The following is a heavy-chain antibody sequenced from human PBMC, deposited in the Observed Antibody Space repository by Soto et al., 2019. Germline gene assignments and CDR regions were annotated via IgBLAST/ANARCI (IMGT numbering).Heavy chain of an antibody. CDR3: ARFPRPYYYDSSGPHDAFGI. D-gene: IGHD3-22*01. CDR1: GYTFTSYY. Sequence: ASVKVSCKASGYTFTSYYMHWVRQAPGQGLEWMGIINPSGGSTSYAQKFQGRVTMTRDTSTSTVYMELSSLRSDDTAVYYCARFPRPYYYDSSGPHDAFGIWGQGTMVTVSS. V-gene: IGHV1-46*01. CDR2: INPSGGST. J-gene: IGHJ3*02.